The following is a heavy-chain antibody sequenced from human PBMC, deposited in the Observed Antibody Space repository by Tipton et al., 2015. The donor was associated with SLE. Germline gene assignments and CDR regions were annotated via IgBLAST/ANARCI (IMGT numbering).Heavy chain of an antibody. Sequence: LRLSCAVSGGSISSGGYSWSWIRQPPGKGLEWIGYIYHSGSTYYNPSLKSRVTISVDRSKNQFSLKLSSVTAADTAVYYCARGVTHVTFDYWGQGTLVTVSS. J-gene: IGHJ4*02. V-gene: IGHV4-30-2*01. CDR1: GGSISSGGYS. D-gene: IGHD2-21*02. CDR2: IYHSGST. CDR3: ARGVTHVTFDY.